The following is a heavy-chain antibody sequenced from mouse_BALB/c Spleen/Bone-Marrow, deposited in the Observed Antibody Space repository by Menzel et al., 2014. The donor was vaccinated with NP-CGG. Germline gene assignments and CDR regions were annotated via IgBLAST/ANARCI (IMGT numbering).Heavy chain of an antibody. V-gene: IGHV14-3*02. Sequence: VQLQQPGAELVKPGASVKLSCTASGFNIKDTYMHWVKQRPEQGLEWIGRIDPANGNTKYDPKFQGKATITADTPSNTAYLQLSSLTSEDTAVYYCATYYYGDYCDSWGQGTTLTVYS. CDR3: ATYYYGDYCDS. CDR1: GFNIKDTY. D-gene: IGHD1-1*01. J-gene: IGHJ2*01. CDR2: IDPANGNT.